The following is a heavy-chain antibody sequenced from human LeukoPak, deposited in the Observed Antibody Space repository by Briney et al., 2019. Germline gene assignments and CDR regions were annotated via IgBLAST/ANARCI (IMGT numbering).Heavy chain of an antibody. V-gene: IGHV7-4-1*02. CDR3: ARGFGGYSSRSRTPPFDY. J-gene: IGHJ4*02. CDR2: INTNTGNP. CDR1: GGTFKNYA. D-gene: IGHD5-12*01. Sequence: ASVKVSCKASGGTFKNYAISWVRQAPGQGLEWMGWINTNTGNPTYAQGSTGRFVFSLDTSVSTAYLQISSLKAEDTAVYYCARGFGGYSSRSRTPPFDYWGQGTLVTVSS.